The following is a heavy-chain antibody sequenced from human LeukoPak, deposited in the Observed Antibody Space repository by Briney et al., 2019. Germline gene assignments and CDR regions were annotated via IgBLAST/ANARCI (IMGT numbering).Heavy chain of an antibody. J-gene: IGHJ4*02. D-gene: IGHD5-12*01. V-gene: IGHV4-59*08. CDR2: ILYSGTT. CDR3: ARMGGYSGYATH. Sequence: SETLSLTCTVSGGSISSYYWRWIRQPPGKGLEWIGYILYSGTTNSNPSLKSSVTISVDTSKNQISLKLSSVTAADTAVYYCARMGGYSGYATHWGQGTLVTVSS. CDR1: GGSISSYY.